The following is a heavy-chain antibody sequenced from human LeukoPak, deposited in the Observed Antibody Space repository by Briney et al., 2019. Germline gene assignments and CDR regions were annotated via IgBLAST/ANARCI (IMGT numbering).Heavy chain of an antibody. D-gene: IGHD3-10*01. V-gene: IGHV4-61*02. CDR3: ARGRRLLWFGDEALSFYYYYYMDV. J-gene: IGHJ6*03. CDR1: GYSISSGYY. CDR2: IYTSGST. Sequence: SETLSLTCTVSGYSISSGYYWSWIRQPAGKGLEWIGRIYTSGSTNYNPSLKSRVTISVDTSKNQFSLKLSSVTAADTAVYYCARGRRLLWFGDEALSFYYYYYMDVWGKGTTVTISS.